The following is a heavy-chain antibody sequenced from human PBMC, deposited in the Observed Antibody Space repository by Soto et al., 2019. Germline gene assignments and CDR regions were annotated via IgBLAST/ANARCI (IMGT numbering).Heavy chain of an antibody. J-gene: IGHJ4*02. V-gene: IGHV1-18*01. CDR3: ARGKWSITITGHFDY. CDR1: GYTFTSYG. CDR2: ISAYNGNT. D-gene: IGHD3-9*01. Sequence: ASVKVSCKASGYTFTSYGISWVRQAPGQGLEWMGWISAYNGNTNYAQKLQGRVTMTTDTSTSTAYMELRSLRSDDTAVYYCARGKWSITITGHFDYWGQGTLVTVSS.